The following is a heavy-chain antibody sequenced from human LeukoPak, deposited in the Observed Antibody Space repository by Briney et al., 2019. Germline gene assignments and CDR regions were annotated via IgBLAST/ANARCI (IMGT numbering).Heavy chain of an antibody. CDR3: ATSIAVAGMWGDY. Sequence: GGSLRLSCAASGFTFSSYSMNWVRQAPGKGLEWVSYISSSSSTIYYADSVKGRFTISRDNAKNSLYLQMNSLRAEDTAVYYCATSIAVAGMWGDYWGQGTLVTVSS. J-gene: IGHJ4*02. D-gene: IGHD6-19*01. CDR2: ISSSSSTI. CDR1: GFTFSSYS. V-gene: IGHV3-48*04.